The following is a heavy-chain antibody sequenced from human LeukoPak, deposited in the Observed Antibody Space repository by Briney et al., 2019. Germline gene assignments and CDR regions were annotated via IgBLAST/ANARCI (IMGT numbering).Heavy chain of an antibody. Sequence: GGSLRLSCAASGFTFSSFWMGWVRQAPGKGLEWVASIKFDESEKHHVDSVEGRFTISRDNAKSSLYLQMNSLRAEDTAVYFCSRVTTNGYFEYWGQGTLVTVAS. CDR2: IKFDESEK. V-gene: IGHV3-7*04. D-gene: IGHD1-1*01. J-gene: IGHJ4*02. CDR3: SRVTTNGYFEY. CDR1: GFTFSSFW.